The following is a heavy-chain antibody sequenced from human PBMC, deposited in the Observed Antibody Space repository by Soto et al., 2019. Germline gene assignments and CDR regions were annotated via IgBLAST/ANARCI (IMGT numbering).Heavy chain of an antibody. CDR1: GFTFSDFH. J-gene: IGHJ6*02. CDR3: AKRIVGTSGHAFDV. D-gene: IGHD1-26*01. Sequence: QVQLVESGGGLVKPGGSLRLSCAASGFTFSDFHMIWVRQAPGKGLEWISYIYRGGSTVSYADSVQGRFTISRYNAKNSLYLLLDSLRAKDTAVYYFAKRIVGTSGHAFDVWGQATTVTISS. CDR2: IYRGGSTV. V-gene: IGHV3-11*01.